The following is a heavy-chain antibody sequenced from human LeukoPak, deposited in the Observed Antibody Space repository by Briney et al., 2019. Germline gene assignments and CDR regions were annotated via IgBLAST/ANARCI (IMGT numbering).Heavy chain of an antibody. Sequence: SVKVSCKASGGTFSSYAISWVRQAPGQGLEWMGGIIPIFGTANYAQKFQGRVTITADESTSTAYMELSSLRSEDTAVYYCARGKVGATYFDYWGQGILVTVSS. J-gene: IGHJ4*02. CDR3: ARGKVGATYFDY. D-gene: IGHD1-26*01. V-gene: IGHV1-69*13. CDR1: GGTFSSYA. CDR2: IIPIFGTA.